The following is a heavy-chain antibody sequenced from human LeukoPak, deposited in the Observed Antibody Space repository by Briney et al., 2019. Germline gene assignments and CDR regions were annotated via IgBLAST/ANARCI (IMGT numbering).Heavy chain of an antibody. V-gene: IGHV1-2*02. CDR1: GYTFTGYY. Sequence: ASVKVSCKASGYTFTGYYMHWVRQAPGQGLEWMGWINPNSGGTNYAQKFQGRVTMTRDTSISTAYMELSRLRSDDTAVYYCARSIEIFNAFDIWGQGTMVTVSS. D-gene: IGHD5-24*01. CDR3: ARSIEIFNAFDI. CDR2: INPNSGGT. J-gene: IGHJ3*02.